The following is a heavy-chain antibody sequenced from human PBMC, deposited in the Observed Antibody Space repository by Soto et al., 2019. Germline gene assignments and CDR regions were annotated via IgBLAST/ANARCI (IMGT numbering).Heavy chain of an antibody. CDR1: GGSVSSGSYY. Sequence: SETLSLTCTVSGGSVSSGSYYWSWIRQPPWKGLEWIGYIYYSGSTNYNPSLKSRVTISVETSKNQFSLKLSSVTAADTAVYYCARVLYYYGSGSYYKGSYNWSDPWGQGTLVTVSS. CDR2: IYYSGST. V-gene: IGHV4-61*01. CDR3: ARVLYYYGSGSYYKGSYNWSDP. D-gene: IGHD3-10*01. J-gene: IGHJ5*02.